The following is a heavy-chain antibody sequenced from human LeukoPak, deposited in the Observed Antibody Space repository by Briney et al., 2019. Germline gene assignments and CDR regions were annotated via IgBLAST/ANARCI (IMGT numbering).Heavy chain of an antibody. CDR2: ISWNSGDI. V-gene: IGHV3-9*01. D-gene: IGHD2-21*02. CDR1: GFSFGGYA. Sequence: GGSLGLSCAASGFSFGGYALHWVRQAPGEGLEWVASISWNSGDIVHADSVKGRFTISRDNAKNSLYLQMDSLRTEDTALYYCVKSGGYATAIRYFDLWGRGTLVTVSS. J-gene: IGHJ2*01. CDR3: VKSGGYATAIRYFDL.